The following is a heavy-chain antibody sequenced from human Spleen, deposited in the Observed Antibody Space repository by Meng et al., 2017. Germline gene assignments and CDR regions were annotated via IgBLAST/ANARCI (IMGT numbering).Heavy chain of an antibody. Sequence: LSLTCAASGFTFDNYTMHWVRQAPGKGLEWVSSISWNSDNIVYADSVKGRFTISRDNAKNSVFLQMNSLRPEDMALYYCAKANSSGWNYFDSWGQGTLVTVSS. J-gene: IGHJ4*02. CDR1: GFTFDNYT. V-gene: IGHV3-9*03. D-gene: IGHD6-19*01. CDR3: AKANSSGWNYFDS. CDR2: ISWNSDNI.